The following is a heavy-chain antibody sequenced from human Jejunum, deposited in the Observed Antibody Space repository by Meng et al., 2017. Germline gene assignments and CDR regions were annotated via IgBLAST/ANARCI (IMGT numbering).Heavy chain of an antibody. J-gene: IGHJ4*02. Sequence: QVQMEQSGAEVRKPGASVKVSCRASGYTLNGFYMHWVRQAPGQGLEWMGRINTNTGGTNYAQNCKGSITLTRDTSTVYMEVNRLRSDDTAMYYCAGRSYNYDDYFDFWGRGTLVTVSS. CDR3: AGRSYNYDDYFDF. CDR2: INTNTGGT. V-gene: IGHV1-2*06. D-gene: IGHD5-24*01. CDR1: GYTLNGFY.